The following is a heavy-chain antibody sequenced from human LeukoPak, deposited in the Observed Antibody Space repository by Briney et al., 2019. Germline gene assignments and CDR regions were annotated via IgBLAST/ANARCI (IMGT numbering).Heavy chain of an antibody. CDR2: IYYSGST. CDR1: GITFSSYG. D-gene: IGHD3-9*01. CDR3: ARVLRYFDWLSLDP. V-gene: IGHV4-59*01. Sequence: GSLRLSCAASGITFSSYGMSWIRQPPGKGLEWIGYIYYSGSTNYNPSLKSRVTISVDTSKNQFSLKLSSVTAADTAVYYCARVLRYFDWLSLDPWGQGTLVTVSS. J-gene: IGHJ5*02.